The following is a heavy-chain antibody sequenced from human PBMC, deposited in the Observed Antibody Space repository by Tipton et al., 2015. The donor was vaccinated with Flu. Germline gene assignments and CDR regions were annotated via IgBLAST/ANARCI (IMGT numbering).Heavy chain of an antibody. CDR1: GGSISSYY. V-gene: IGHV4-4*07. Sequence: TLSLTCTVSGGSISSYYWTWIRQPAGKGLEWIGRIYASGSTDYNPSLESRVTITLDTSKSQFSLKLTSVTAADTATYYCARGQNYYDSGTFSYYIDYWGQGILVSVSS. CDR2: IYASGST. D-gene: IGHD3-10*01. CDR3: ARGQNYYDSGTFSYYIDY. J-gene: IGHJ4*02.